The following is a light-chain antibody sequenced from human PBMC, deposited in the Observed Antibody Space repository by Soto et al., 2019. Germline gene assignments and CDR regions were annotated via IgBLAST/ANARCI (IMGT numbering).Light chain of an antibody. Sequence: DIQMTQSPSSLSASVGDRVTITCRASQSISSYLNWYQQKPGKAPKLLIYAASSLQSGVPSRFSGSGSGRDFTLTISSLQPEDFATYYCQQSYSTSALTFGGGNKVEIK. CDR2: AAS. CDR3: QQSYSTSALT. J-gene: IGKJ4*01. CDR1: QSISSY. V-gene: IGKV1-39*01.